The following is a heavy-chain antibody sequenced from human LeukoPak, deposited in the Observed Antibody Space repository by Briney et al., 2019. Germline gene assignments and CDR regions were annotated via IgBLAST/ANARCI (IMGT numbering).Heavy chain of an antibody. Sequence: GESLNISCKGSGYSFPTYWIAWVRQMPGKGLEWMGIIYPDESNIRYSPSFQGQVTISADKSISTAYLQRSSLKASDTAMYYCARPPSRGYSSSFEYWGQGTLVTVSS. J-gene: IGHJ4*02. CDR3: ARPPSRGYSSSFEY. CDR1: GYSFPTYW. D-gene: IGHD2-2*03. V-gene: IGHV5-51*01. CDR2: IYPDESNI.